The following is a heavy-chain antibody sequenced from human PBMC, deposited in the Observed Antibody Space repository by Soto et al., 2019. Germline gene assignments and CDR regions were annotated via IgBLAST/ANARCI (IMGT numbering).Heavy chain of an antibody. V-gene: IGHV3-30*18. CDR1: GFTFSSSG. J-gene: IGHJ6*02. D-gene: IGHD1-7*01. CDR2: ISYDGSNK. CDR3: AKDRVTGTTGDVYDYFGMDV. Sequence: QVQLVESGGGVVQPGRSLRLSCVASGFTFSSSGMHWVRQAPGKGLEWVAVISYDGSNKYYADSVKGRFTISRDNSKNKTYLQMNSLRGEDTAVYYCAKDRVTGTTGDVYDYFGMDVWGQGTTVTVSS.